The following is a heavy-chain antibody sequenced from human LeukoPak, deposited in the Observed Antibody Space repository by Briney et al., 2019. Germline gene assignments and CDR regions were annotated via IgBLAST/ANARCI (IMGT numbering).Heavy chain of an antibody. CDR2: IRQDGSEK. Sequence: GGSLRLSCAASGFTFSSYWMSWVRQARGKGLEWVANIRQDGSEKYYVDSVKGQFTISRDNAKNSLYLQMTSLRAEDTAVYYCARENRSTSCCFDYWGQGTLVTVSS. CDR3: ARENRSTSCCFDY. D-gene: IGHD2-2*01. CDR1: GFTFSSYW. V-gene: IGHV3-7*01. J-gene: IGHJ4*02.